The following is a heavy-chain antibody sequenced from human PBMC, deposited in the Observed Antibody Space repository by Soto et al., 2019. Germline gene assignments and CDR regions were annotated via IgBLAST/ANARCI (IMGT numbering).Heavy chain of an antibody. CDR3: AKGRGGSGSLTPRVDF. V-gene: IGHV3-23*01. D-gene: IGHD3-10*01. J-gene: IGHJ4*02. Sequence: EVQLLESGGGLVQPGGSLRLSFAASGFTFNNYAMTWVRQAPGKGLDWVSAISGGGDTTSYEDSGKGRFTVSRDGSKNTLYLQLSSLRAEDTALYYCAKGRGGSGSLTPRVDFWGQGTLVTVSS. CDR2: ISGGGDTT. CDR1: GFTFNNYA.